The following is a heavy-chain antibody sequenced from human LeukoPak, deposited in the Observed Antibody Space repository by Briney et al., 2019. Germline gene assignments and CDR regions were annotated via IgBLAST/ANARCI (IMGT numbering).Heavy chain of an antibody. Sequence: GSVKVSCKASGYTFTSYGISWVRQAPGQGLEWMGWISAYNGNTNYAQKLQGRVTMTTDTSTSTAYMELRSLRSDDTAVYYCARGYLATVTPEGMDVWGQGTTVTVSS. CDR1: GYTFTSYG. D-gene: IGHD4-17*01. CDR2: ISAYNGNT. CDR3: ARGYLATVTPEGMDV. J-gene: IGHJ6*02. V-gene: IGHV1-18*01.